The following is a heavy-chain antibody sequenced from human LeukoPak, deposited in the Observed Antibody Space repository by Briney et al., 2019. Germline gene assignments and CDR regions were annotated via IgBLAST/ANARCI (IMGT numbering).Heavy chain of an antibody. CDR3: ARVPADSSGFSFDY. Sequence: PSETLSLTCTVSGASISSYYWSWIRQPPGKGLEWIGYIYYSGSTTYNPSLKSRLTISVDTSKNQFSLKLSSVTAADTAVYYCARVPADSSGFSFDYWGQGTLVTVSS. V-gene: IGHV4-59*01. CDR1: GASISSYY. CDR2: IYYSGST. D-gene: IGHD3-22*01. J-gene: IGHJ4*02.